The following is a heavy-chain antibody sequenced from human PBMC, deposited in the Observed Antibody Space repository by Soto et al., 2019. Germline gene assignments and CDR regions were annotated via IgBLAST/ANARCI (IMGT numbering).Heavy chain of an antibody. CDR3: ARGTVSSRPHYFDY. J-gene: IGHJ4*02. V-gene: IGHV3-30-3*01. CDR2: ISFDGSSQ. Sequence: QVQLDESGGGVVQPGGSLRLSCAASGFTFNTHAMHWVRQTPDKRLEWVAVISFDGSSQNYVDSVKDRFTISRDNSQNTLYLQMHSLRPEDTGVYFCARGTVSSRPHYFDYWGQGALVTVSS. D-gene: IGHD4-17*01. CDR1: GFTFNTHA.